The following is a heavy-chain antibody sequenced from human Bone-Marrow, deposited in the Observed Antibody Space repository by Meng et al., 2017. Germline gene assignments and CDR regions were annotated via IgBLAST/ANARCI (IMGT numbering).Heavy chain of an antibody. J-gene: IGHJ4*02. Sequence: GGSLRLSCAASGFTFSGYAMHWVRQAPGKGLEWVSLISWDGGSTYYADSVKGRFTISRDNSKNSLYLQMNSLRAEDTALYYCAKDMVRGVIFALDYWGQGKRVTGAS. CDR2: ISWDGGST. CDR1: GFTFSGYA. V-gene: IGHV3-43D*03. D-gene: IGHD3-10*01. CDR3: AKDMVRGVIFALDY.